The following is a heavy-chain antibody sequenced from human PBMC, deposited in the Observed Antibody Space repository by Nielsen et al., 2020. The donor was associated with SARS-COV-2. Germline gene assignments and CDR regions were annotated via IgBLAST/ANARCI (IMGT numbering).Heavy chain of an antibody. J-gene: IGHJ4*02. V-gene: IGHV4-59*13. CDR3: ARGYSSSWYYFDY. D-gene: IGHD6-13*01. Sequence: SETLSLTCTVSGGSISSYYWSWIRQPPGKGLEWIGYIYYSGSTNYNPSLKSRVTISVDTSKNQFSLKLSSVTAADTAVYYCARGYSSSWYYFDYWGQGTLVTVSS. CDR1: GGSISSYY. CDR2: IYYSGST.